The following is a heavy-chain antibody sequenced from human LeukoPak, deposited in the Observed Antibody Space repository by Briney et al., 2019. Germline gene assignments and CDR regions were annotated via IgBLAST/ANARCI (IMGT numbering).Heavy chain of an antibody. D-gene: IGHD2-8*01. Sequence: SVTVSCKASGGTFSSYAISWVRQAPGQGLEWMGGIIPIFGTANYAQKFQGRVTITADKSTCTAYMELSSLRSEDTAVYYCARTILYRNWFDPWGQGTLVTVSS. V-gene: IGHV1-69*06. CDR3: ARTILYRNWFDP. J-gene: IGHJ5*02. CDR2: IIPIFGTA. CDR1: GGTFSSYA.